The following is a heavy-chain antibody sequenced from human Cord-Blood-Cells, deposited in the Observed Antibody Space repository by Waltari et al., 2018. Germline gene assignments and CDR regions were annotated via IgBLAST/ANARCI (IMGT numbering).Heavy chain of an antibody. CDR3: ATKYGSGSYYYYYGMDV. CDR1: GYSISSGYY. V-gene: IGHV4-38-2*01. Sequence: QVQLQESGPGLVKPSETLSLTCAVSGYSISSGYYWGWIRQPPGKGLEWIGSIHHSGSTYYNPSLKSRVTISVDTSKNQFSLKLSSVTAADTAVYYCATKYGSGSYYYYYGMDVWGQGTTVTVSS. CDR2: IHHSGST. J-gene: IGHJ6*02. D-gene: IGHD3-10*01.